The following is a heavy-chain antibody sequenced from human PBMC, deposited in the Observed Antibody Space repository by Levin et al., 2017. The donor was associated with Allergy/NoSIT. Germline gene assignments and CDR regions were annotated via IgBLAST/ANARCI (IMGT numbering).Heavy chain of an antibody. V-gene: IGHV3-53*01. Sequence: PSETLSLTCAASGFTASSNYMSWVRQAPGKGLEWVSVIYSGGSTYYADSVKGRFTISRDNSKNTLYLQMNSLRAEDTAVYYCARGVYDSSGYYQNYFDYWGQGTLVTVSS. J-gene: IGHJ4*02. CDR2: IYSGGST. CDR3: ARGVYDSSGYYQNYFDY. CDR1: GFTASSNY. D-gene: IGHD3-22*01.